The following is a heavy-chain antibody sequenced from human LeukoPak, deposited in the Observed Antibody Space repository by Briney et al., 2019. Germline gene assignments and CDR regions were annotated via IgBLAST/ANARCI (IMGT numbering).Heavy chain of an antibody. CDR1: GGSFSGYY. J-gene: IGHJ4*02. V-gene: IGHV4-34*01. CDR2: INHSGST. CDR3: ARGGRVVAYGSGSFYGY. D-gene: IGHD3-10*01. Sequence: SSETLSLTCAVYGGSFSGYYWSWIRQPPGKGLEWIGEINHSGSTNYNPSLKSRVTISVDTSKNRFSLKLSSVTAADTAVYYCARGGRVVAYGSGSFYGYWGQGTLVTVSS.